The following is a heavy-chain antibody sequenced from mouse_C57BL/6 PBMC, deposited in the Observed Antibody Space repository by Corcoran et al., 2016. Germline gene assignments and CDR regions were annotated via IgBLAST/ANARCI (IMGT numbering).Heavy chain of an antibody. CDR3: ARGYGYYGFYFDY. CDR1: GYTFTTYG. V-gene: IGHV9-3*01. D-gene: IGHD2-3*01. CDR2: INTYSGVP. Sequence: QIQLVQSGPELTKPGETVKISCKASGYTFTTYGMSWVKQAPGKGLKWMGWINTYSGVPTYADDFKGRFAFSLETSASTAYLQINNLKNEDTATYFCARGYGYYGFYFDYWGQGTTLTVSS. J-gene: IGHJ2*01.